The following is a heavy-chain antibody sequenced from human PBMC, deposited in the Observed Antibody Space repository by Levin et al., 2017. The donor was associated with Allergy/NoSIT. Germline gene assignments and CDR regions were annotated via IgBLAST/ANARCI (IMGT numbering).Heavy chain of an antibody. J-gene: IGHJ3*02. V-gene: IGHV3-66*01. D-gene: IGHD2-15*01. CDR2: IYESGRT. Sequence: GESLKISCAASGFTLGSNYMNWVRQAPGKGLEWVSVIYESGRTNSEDSVKGRFTTSRDNSKNTVNLQMNSLRADDTAVYYCARGGCNGGSCYSYAFDIWGQGTTVTVSS. CDR3: ARGGCNGGSCYSYAFDI. CDR1: GFTLGSNY.